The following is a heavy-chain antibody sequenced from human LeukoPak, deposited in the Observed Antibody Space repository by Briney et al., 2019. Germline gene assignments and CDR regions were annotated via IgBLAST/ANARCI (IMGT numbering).Heavy chain of an antibody. CDR3: AKDYLGASHTFDI. V-gene: IGHV3-30*04. CDR1: GFTFSSYA. CDR2: ISYDGSNK. D-gene: IGHD1-26*01. Sequence: GGSLRLSCAASGFTFSSYAMHWVRQAPGKGLEWVAVISYDGSNKHYADPVKGRFTISRDNSKNTLYLQMNSLRGEDTAVYYCAKDYLGASHTFDIWGQGTMVTVSS. J-gene: IGHJ3*02.